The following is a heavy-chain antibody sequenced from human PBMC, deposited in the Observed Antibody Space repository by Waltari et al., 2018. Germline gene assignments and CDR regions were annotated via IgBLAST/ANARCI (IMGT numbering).Heavy chain of an antibody. CDR3: ARDLRQWLVPRYNWFDP. V-gene: IGHV1-69*13. CDR2: IIPIFGTE. J-gene: IGHJ5*02. CDR1: GGTFSSYA. Sequence: QVQLVQSGAEVKKPGSSVKVSCKASGGTFSSYAISWVRQAPGQGLEWMGGIIPIFGTENYAQKCQGRVTITADESTSTAYMELSSLRSEDTAVYYCARDLRQWLVPRYNWFDPWGQGTLVTVSS. D-gene: IGHD6-19*01.